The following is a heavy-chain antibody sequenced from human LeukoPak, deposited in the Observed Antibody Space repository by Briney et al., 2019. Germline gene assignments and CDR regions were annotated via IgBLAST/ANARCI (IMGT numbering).Heavy chain of an antibody. D-gene: IGHD3-10*01. CDR2: ISSSGSTI. V-gene: IGHV3-48*03. J-gene: IGHJ3*02. CDR3: NYGSGSYDAFDI. Sequence: GGSLRLSCAASGFTFSSYEMNWVRQAPGKGLEWVSYISSSGSTIYYADSVKGRFTISRDNAKNSLYLQMNSLRAEDTAVYYCNYGSGSYDAFDIWGQGTMVTVSS. CDR1: GFTFSSYE.